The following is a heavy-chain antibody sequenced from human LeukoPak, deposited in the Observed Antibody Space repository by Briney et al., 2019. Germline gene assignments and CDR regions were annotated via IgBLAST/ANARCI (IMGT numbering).Heavy chain of an antibody. D-gene: IGHD6-6*01. CDR1: GGSISSSSYY. CDR3: ARERNRSIAARHYYYYMDV. CDR2: INHSGST. Sequence: SETLSLTCTVSGGSISSSSYYWGWIRQPPGKGLEWIGEINHSGSTNYNPSLKSRVTISVDTSKNQFSLKLSSVTAADTAVYYCARERNRSIAARHYYYYMDVWGKGTTVTVSS. V-gene: IGHV4-39*07. J-gene: IGHJ6*03.